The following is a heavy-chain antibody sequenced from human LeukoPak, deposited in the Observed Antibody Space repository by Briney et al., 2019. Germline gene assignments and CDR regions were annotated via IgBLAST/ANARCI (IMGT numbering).Heavy chain of an antibody. CDR2: IHYTGST. V-gene: IGHV4-59*12. CDR3: ARGDVDPYVFDI. J-gene: IGHJ3*02. Sequence: SETLSLTCTVSGGSINSYYWSWIRQPPGKGLECIGYIHYTGSTNYNPSLKSRVTISVDTSKNQFSLKVKSVIAADTAVYYCARGDVDPYVFDIWGQGTMVTVSS. D-gene: IGHD3-10*02. CDR1: GGSINSYY.